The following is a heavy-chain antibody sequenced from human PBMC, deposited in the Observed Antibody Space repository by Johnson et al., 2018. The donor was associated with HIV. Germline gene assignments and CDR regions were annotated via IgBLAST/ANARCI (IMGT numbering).Heavy chain of an antibody. V-gene: IGHV3-43D*03. Sequence: QLVESGGAVVQPGGSLRLSCAASGFTFDDYAMHWVRQVPGNGLEWVSLIRWDGAITRYVDSVKGRFTISRDNSKNTLYLQMNSLRAEDTAVYYCARGPLYYYDSNPRIGAFDIWGQGTMVTVSS. CDR1: GFTFDDYA. CDR3: ARGPLYYYDSNPRIGAFDI. D-gene: IGHD3-22*01. CDR2: IRWDGAIT. J-gene: IGHJ3*02.